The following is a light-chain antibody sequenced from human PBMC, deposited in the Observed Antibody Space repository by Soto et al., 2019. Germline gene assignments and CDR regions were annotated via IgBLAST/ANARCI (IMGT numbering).Light chain of an antibody. Sequence: LTQPASVSGSPGQSITISCTGTSSDVGGYNFVSWYQQQSGKAPKLMIHEVSNRPSGVSNRFSGSKSGNTASLTISGLQAEDEADYYCSSFTRSRAYVFGVGTKV. CDR1: SSDVGGYNF. J-gene: IGLJ1*01. CDR3: SSFTRSRAYV. V-gene: IGLV2-14*01. CDR2: EVS.